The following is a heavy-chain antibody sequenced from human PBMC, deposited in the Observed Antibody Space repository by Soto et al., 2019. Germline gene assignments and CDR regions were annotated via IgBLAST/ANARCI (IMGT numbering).Heavy chain of an antibody. CDR3: AKSPDLGYCSGGSCFGFDY. D-gene: IGHD2-15*01. Sequence: HAPGKGLEWVSAISGSGGSTYYADSVKGRFTISRDNSKNTLYLQMNSLRAEDTAVYYCAKSPDLGYCSGGSCFGFDYWGQGTLVTVSS. V-gene: IGHV3-23*01. J-gene: IGHJ4*02. CDR2: ISGSGGST.